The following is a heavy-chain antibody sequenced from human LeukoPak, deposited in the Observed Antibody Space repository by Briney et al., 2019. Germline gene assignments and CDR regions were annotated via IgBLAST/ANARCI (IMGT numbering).Heavy chain of an antibody. Sequence: GGSLRLSCAAPGFTFSSYEMNWVRQAPGKGLEWVSYISSSGSTIYYADSVKGRFTISRDNSKNSLYLQMNSLRTEDTALYYCAKDRRYSSSVPYYSYYMDVWGKGTTVTVSS. D-gene: IGHD6-6*01. CDR2: ISSSGSTI. V-gene: IGHV3-48*03. CDR3: AKDRRYSSSVPYYSYYMDV. CDR1: GFTFSSYE. J-gene: IGHJ6*03.